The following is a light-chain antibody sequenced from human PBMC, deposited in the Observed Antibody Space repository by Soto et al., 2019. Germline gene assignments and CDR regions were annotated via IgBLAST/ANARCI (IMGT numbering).Light chain of an antibody. J-gene: IGKJ1*01. V-gene: IGKV3-20*01. CDR3: QQYGYSPPWT. CDR1: QSISSTY. CDR2: DAS. Sequence: EIVLTQSPATLSLSPGERATLSCRASQSISSTYLAWYHQRPGQAPRLLIYDASTRATGIPDRFSGTGSGTDFTLTISGLEPADLGVYFCQQYGYSPPWTVGQGTKVEI.